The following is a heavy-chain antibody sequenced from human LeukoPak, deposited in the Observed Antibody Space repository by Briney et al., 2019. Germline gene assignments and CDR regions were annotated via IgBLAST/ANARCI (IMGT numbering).Heavy chain of an antibody. J-gene: IGHJ5*02. V-gene: IGHV1-69*13. CDR1: GGTFSSYA. Sequence: GASVKVSCKASGGTFSSYAISWVRQAPGQGLEWMGGIIPIFGTANYAQKFQGRVTITADESTSTAYMELSSLRSEDTAVYYCARGASGIAAAGEGYWFDPWGQGTLVTVSS. D-gene: IGHD6-13*01. CDR2: IIPIFGTA. CDR3: ARGASGIAAAGEGYWFDP.